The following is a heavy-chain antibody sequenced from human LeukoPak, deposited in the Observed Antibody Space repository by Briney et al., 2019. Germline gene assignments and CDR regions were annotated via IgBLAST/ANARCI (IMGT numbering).Heavy chain of an antibody. V-gene: IGHV3-7*01. D-gene: IGHD6-13*01. CDR1: GFTFSNYW. J-gene: IGHJ6*02. CDR2: IKQDGSEK. Sequence: PGGSLILSCAASGFTFSNYWMNWVRQAPGKGLEWVANIKQDGSEKHYVGSVKGRFTISRDNAENSLFLQMNSLRAEDTAVYYCARGSGPADSSSWYRYYYYGMDVWGQGTTVTVSS. CDR3: ARGSGPADSSSWYRYYYYGMDV.